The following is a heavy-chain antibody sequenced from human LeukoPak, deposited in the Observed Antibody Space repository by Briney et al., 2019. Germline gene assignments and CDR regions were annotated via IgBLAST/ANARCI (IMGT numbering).Heavy chain of an antibody. CDR1: GFTFSSYA. CDR2: ISYDGSNK. J-gene: IGHJ4*02. V-gene: IGHV3-30-3*01. D-gene: IGHD1-1*01. Sequence: PGGSLRLSCAASGFTFSSYAMHWVRQAPGKGLEWVALISYDGSNKYYADSVKGRFTISRDNAKNSLDLQMNSLTAEDTAVYYCARDRDGKDYWGQGTLVTVSS. CDR3: ARDRDGKDY.